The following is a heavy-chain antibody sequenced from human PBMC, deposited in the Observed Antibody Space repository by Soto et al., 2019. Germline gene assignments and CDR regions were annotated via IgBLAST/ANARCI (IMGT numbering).Heavy chain of an antibody. CDR1: GGSISSGGYY. V-gene: IGHV4-31*03. CDR2: IYYSGST. CDR3: ARGILTTANLDY. J-gene: IGHJ4*02. Sequence: PSETLSLTCTVSGGSISSGGYYWSWIRQHPGKGLEWIGYIYYSGSTYYNPSLKSRVTISVDTSKNQFSLKLSSVTAADTAVYYCARGILTTANLDYWGQGTLVTVSS. D-gene: IGHD3-9*01.